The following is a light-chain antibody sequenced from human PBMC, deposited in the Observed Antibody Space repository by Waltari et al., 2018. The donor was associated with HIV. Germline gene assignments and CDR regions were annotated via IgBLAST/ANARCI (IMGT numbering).Light chain of an antibody. J-gene: IGKJ1*01. CDR2: GAS. CDR1: QTISSTY. Sequence: EIALTQCTGTLSLFLGEGATISCRASQTISSTYLAWYQQKSGQAPRLLIYGASSMPTGIPNMFSGSGSWTDFTLTISSLEPEYCAVYYCQQYISSPRTFGQGTNVELK. V-gene: IGKV3-20*01. CDR3: QQYISSPRT.